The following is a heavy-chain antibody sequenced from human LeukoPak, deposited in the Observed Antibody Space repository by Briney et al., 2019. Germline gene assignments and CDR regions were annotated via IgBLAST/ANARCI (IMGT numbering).Heavy chain of an antibody. CDR3: AREMAMGG. CDR2: ISYDGSNK. CDR1: GFTFSSYA. Sequence: PGRSLRLSCAASGFTFSSYAMHWVRQAPGKGLEWVSVISYDGSNKYYADSVKGRFTISRDKSKNTLYLQMDSLRAEDTAVYYCAREMAMGGWGQGTLVTASS. D-gene: IGHD3-16*01. J-gene: IGHJ4*02. V-gene: IGHV3-30-3*01.